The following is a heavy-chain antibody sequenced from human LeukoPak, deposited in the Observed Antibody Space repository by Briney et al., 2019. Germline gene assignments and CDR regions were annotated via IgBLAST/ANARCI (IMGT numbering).Heavy chain of an antibody. D-gene: IGHD2-15*01. CDR3: ARGYCSGGSCYRY. V-gene: IGHV4-39*07. CDR2: IRYSGST. J-gene: IGHJ4*02. Sequence: PSETLSLTCNVSGGSISSNTYFWGWIRRPPGKGLEWIGSIRYSGSTYYNPSLKSRVTISVDTSKNQFSLKLSSVTAADTAVYYCARGYCSGGSCYRYWGQGTLVTVSS. CDR1: GGSISSNTYF.